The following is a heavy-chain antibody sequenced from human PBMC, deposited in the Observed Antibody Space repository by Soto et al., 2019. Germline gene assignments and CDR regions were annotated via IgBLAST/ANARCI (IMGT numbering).Heavy chain of an antibody. CDR2: INPSGGST. CDR3: ATGPSDIVVVPASHNYGMDV. CDR1: GYTFTSYY. Sequence: ASVKVSCKASGYTFTSYYMHWVRQAPGQGLEWMGIINPSGGSTSYAQKFQSRVTMTRDTSTSTVYMELSSLRSEDTAMYYCATGPSDIVVVPASHNYGMDVWGQGTTVTVSS. J-gene: IGHJ6*02. D-gene: IGHD2-2*01. V-gene: IGHV1-46*01.